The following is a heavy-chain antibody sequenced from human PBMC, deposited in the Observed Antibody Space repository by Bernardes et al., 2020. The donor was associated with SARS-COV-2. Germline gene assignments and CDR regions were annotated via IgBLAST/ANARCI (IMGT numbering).Heavy chain of an antibody. J-gene: IGHJ6*02. CDR2: INPYSGDT. Sequence: ASVKVSCKASGYTFSDQYIHWVRQAPGQGLEWMGWINPYSGDTKYAQNFQGRVTMTRDTSTSTAYMELRRLRSDDTAVYYCARDFLPNNDFWSGPHYYFYHGLDVWGLGTTVTVSS. CDR3: ARDFLPNNDFWSGPHYYFYHGLDV. V-gene: IGHV1-2*02. D-gene: IGHD3-3*01. CDR1: GYTFSDQY.